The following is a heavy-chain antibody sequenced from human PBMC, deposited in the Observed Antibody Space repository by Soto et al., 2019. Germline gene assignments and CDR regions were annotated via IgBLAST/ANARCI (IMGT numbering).Heavy chain of an antibody. J-gene: IGHJ4*02. CDR1: GGSISSSSYY. Sequence: SETLSLTCTVSGGSISSSSYYWGWIRQPPGKGLEWIGSIYYSGSTYYNPSLKSRVTISVDTSKNQFSLKLSSVTAADTAVYYCARPVPSVTTGFRFDYWGQGTLVTVSS. CDR2: IYYSGST. CDR3: ARPVPSVTTGFRFDY. D-gene: IGHD4-17*01. V-gene: IGHV4-39*01.